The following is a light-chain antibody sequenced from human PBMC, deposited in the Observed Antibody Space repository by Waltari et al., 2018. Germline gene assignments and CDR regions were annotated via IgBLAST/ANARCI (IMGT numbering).Light chain of an antibody. J-gene: IGKJ2*01. Sequence: VLTQSPGTLSLSPGEIVTLSCRASQSLSKRYLAWYQQKPGQAPRLLIYGASSRAAGIPDRFSGSGSGTDFTLTISRLEPEDFAMYYCQQYGSSVMYTFGQGTKLEIK. CDR2: GAS. CDR3: QQYGSSVMYT. CDR1: QSLSKRY. V-gene: IGKV3-20*01.